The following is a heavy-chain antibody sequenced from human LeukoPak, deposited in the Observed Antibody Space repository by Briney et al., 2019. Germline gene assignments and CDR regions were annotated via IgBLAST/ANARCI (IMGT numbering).Heavy chain of an antibody. CDR2: ISYDGSNK. CDR3: ARVGSADDAFDI. D-gene: IGHD5-12*01. CDR1: GFTFSSYG. J-gene: IGHJ3*02. V-gene: IGHV3-30*03. Sequence: GGSLRLPCAASGFTFSSYGMHWVRQAPGKGLEWVAVISYDGSNKYYADSVKGRFTISRDNSKNTLYLQMNSLRAEDTAVYYCARVGSADDAFDIWGQGTMVTVSS.